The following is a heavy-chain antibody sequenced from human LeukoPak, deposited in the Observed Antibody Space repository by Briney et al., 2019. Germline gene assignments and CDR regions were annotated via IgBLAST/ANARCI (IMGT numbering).Heavy chain of an antibody. J-gene: IGHJ5*02. V-gene: IGHV1-18*01. D-gene: IGHD2-2*01. CDR3: VRESDLYCSSTSCRFDP. CDR1: GYTFTSYG. Sequence: ASVKVSCKASGYTFTSYGISWVRQAPGQGLEWMGWISAYNGNTNYAQKLQGRVTMTTDTSTSTAYMELSSLRSEDTAVYYCVRESDLYCSSTSCRFDPWGQGTLVTVSS. CDR2: ISAYNGNT.